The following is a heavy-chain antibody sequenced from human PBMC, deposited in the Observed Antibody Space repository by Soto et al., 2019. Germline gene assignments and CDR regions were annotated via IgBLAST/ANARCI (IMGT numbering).Heavy chain of an antibody. CDR2: INPNSGGT. CDR3: ARGMTTVVTPDY. Sequence: ASLKVSCKASGYTFTGYYMHWVRQAPGQGLEWMGWINPNSGGTNYAQKFQGWVTMTRDTSISTAYMELSRLRSDDTAVYYCARGMTTVVTPDYWGQGTLVTVSS. J-gene: IGHJ4*02. D-gene: IGHD4-17*01. V-gene: IGHV1-2*04. CDR1: GYTFTGYY.